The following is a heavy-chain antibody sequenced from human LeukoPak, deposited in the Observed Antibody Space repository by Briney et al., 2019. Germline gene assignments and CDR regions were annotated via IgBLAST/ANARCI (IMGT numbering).Heavy chain of an antibody. J-gene: IGHJ3*02. D-gene: IGHD6-13*01. CDR2: IYYSGST. CDR3: ARAPKTGYSSSWYGQSDALDI. Sequence: SETLSLTCTVSGGSISSGGYYWSWIRQHPGKGLEWIGYIYYSGSTYYNPSLKSRVTISVDTSKNQFSLKLSSVTAADTAVYYCARAPKTGYSSSWYGQSDALDIWGQGTMVTVSS. V-gene: IGHV4-31*03. CDR1: GGSISSGGYY.